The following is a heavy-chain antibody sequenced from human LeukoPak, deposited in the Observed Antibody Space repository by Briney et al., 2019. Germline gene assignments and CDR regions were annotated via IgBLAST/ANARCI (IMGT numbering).Heavy chain of an antibody. D-gene: IGHD3-9*01. V-gene: IGHV3-30*18. CDR3: AKDRRLVRVYFDY. CDR2: ISYDGSNK. J-gene: IGHJ4*02. Sequence: GGSLRLSCAASGFTFSSYGMHWVRQAPGKGLEWVAVISYDGSNKYYADSVKGRFTISRDNSKNTLYLQMNSLRAEDTAVYYCAKDRRLVRVYFDYWGQGTLVTVSS. CDR1: GFTFSSYG.